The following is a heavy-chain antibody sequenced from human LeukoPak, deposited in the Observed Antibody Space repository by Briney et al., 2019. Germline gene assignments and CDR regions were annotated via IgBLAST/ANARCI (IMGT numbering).Heavy chain of an antibody. CDR1: GGSISSHY. D-gene: IGHD3-9*01. V-gene: IGHV4-59*11. CDR2: IYYSGST. J-gene: IGHJ4*02. Sequence: PSETLSLTCTVSGGSISSHYWSWIRQPPGKGLEWIGYIYYSGSTDYNPPLKSRVTISVDTSKNQFSLQLSSVTAADKAVYYCARTPRVEDWLLPYYFDYWGQGTLVTVSS. CDR3: ARTPRVEDWLLPYYFDY.